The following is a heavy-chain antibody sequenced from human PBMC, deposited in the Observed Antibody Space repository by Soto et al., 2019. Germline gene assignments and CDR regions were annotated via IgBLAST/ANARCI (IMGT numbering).Heavy chain of an antibody. CDR3: ERWCISYCNLVHL. J-gene: IGHJ5*02. D-gene: IGHD2-15*01. V-gene: IGHV5-10-1*01. Sequence: AEALTIPFTGFGCSLKTLFLALVPQGAGKGLEWMGRIDPSDSFTNYSPSLEGHISISVDKSINTTYLQWNSLKASDTAMYYCERWCISYCNLVHLWGQGTTGTVSS. CDR1: GCSLKTLF. CDR2: IDPSDSFT.